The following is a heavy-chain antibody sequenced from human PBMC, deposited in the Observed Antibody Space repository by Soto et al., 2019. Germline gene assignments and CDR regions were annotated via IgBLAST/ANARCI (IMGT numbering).Heavy chain of an antibody. Sequence: ESGGGLVQPGGSLRISCAASAFTFRTYAMTWVRQAPGKGLEWVSSISVGGGASYHTDSVQGRFTISRDSSKNTIYLQMNSLRPEDTAIYYCSKDPNGDHVGAFDSWGQGTMVTVSS. CDR1: AFTFRTYA. V-gene: IGHV3-23*01. J-gene: IGHJ3*02. D-gene: IGHD2-8*01. CDR3: SKDPNGDHVGAFDS. CDR2: ISVGGGAS.